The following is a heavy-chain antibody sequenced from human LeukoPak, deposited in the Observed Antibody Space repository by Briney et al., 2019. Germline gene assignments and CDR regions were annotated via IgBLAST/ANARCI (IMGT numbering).Heavy chain of an antibody. CDR1: GFTVSSNY. CDR3: ARATYYYDSSGYSEVFDI. J-gene: IGHJ3*02. Sequence: GGSLRLSCAASGFTVSSNYMSWVRQAPGKGLEWVSVIYSGGSTYYADSVKGRFTISRDNSKNTLYLQMNSLRAEDTAVYYCARATYYYDSSGYSEVFDIWGQGTMATVSS. CDR2: IYSGGST. V-gene: IGHV3-66*02. D-gene: IGHD3-22*01.